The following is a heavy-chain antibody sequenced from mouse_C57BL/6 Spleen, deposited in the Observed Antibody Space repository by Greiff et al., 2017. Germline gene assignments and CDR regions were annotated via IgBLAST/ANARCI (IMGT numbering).Heavy chain of an antibody. J-gene: IGHJ4*01. V-gene: IGHV1-55*01. CDR2: IYPGSGST. Sequence: QVQLQQPGAELVKPGASVKMSCKASGYTFTSYWITWVKQRPGQGLEWIGDIYPGSGSTNYNETFKSKATLTVDTSSSTAYMQLSSLTTEASAVYYCARGDYDYDKGGRNYYAMDYWGQGTSVTVSS. D-gene: IGHD2-4*01. CDR3: ARGDYDYDKGGRNYYAMDY. CDR1: GYTFTSYW.